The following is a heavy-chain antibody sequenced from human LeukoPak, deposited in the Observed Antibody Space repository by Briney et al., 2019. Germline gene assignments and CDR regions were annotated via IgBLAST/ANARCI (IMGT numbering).Heavy chain of an antibody. J-gene: IGHJ5*02. V-gene: IGHV3-23*01. Sequence: GGSLRLSCAASGFNFREYGMSWIRQAPGKGLEWVSGTNGGGDDTYYIDSVKGRFTISRDNSKNMLYLEMNSLRAEDTAVYYCAKKVTSTGTGFDPWGQGTLVTVSS. D-gene: IGHD3-9*01. CDR1: GFNFREYG. CDR3: AKKVTSTGTGFDP. CDR2: TNGGGDDT.